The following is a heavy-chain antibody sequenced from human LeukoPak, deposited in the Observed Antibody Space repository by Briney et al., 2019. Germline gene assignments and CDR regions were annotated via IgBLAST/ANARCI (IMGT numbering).Heavy chain of an antibody. V-gene: IGHV3-21*01. CDR2: ISSSSSYI. J-gene: IGHJ5*02. D-gene: IGHD6-13*01. CDR3: ARDTTRRIAAEVVGFDP. CDR1: GFTFSSYS. Sequence: GGSLRLSCAASGFTFSSYSMNWVRQAPGKGLEWVSSISSSSSYIYYADSVKGRFTISRDNAKNSLYLQMNSLRAEDTAVYYCARDTTRRIAAEVVGFDPWGQGTLVTVSS.